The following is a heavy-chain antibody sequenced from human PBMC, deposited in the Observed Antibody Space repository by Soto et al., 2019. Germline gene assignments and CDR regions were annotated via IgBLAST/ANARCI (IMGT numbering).Heavy chain of an antibody. V-gene: IGHV1-18*04. D-gene: IGHD1-26*01. CDR2: ISAYNGNT. CDR1: GYTFTSYG. J-gene: IGHJ5*02. Sequence: ASVKVSCKASGYTFTSYGISWVRQAPGQGLEWMGWISAYNGNTNYAQKLQGRVTMTTDTSTSTAYMELRSLRSDDTAVYYCARDRVMGGRSNWFVPLGQGTLVTVSS. CDR3: ARDRVMGGRSNWFVP.